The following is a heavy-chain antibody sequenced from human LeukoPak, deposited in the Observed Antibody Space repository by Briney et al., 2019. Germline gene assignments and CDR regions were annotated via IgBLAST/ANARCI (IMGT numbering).Heavy chain of an antibody. CDR1: GGSISSYY. V-gene: IGHV4-59*08. J-gene: IGHJ3*02. CDR3: ARRGIVVRDAFDI. D-gene: IGHD2-2*01. Sequence: SETLSLTCTVSGGSISSYYWSWVRQPPGKGLEWIGHIYYSGSTNYNPSLKSRVTMSVDTSKNKLSLKLRSVTAADTAVYYCARRGIVVRDAFDIWGQGTMVIVSS. CDR2: IYYSGST.